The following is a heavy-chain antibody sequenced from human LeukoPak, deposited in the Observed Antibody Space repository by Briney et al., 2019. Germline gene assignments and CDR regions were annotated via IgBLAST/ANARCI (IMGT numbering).Heavy chain of an antibody. Sequence: ASVKVSCKASGYTFTSYHMHWVRQAPGQGLEWMGIINPSGGSTSYAQKFQGRVTMTRDVSTSKVYMELRRLRSEDTGVYYCARDLGARHCSSTSCPNWFDPWGQGTLVTVSS. V-gene: IGHV1-46*01. D-gene: IGHD2-2*01. CDR2: INPSGGST. J-gene: IGHJ5*02. CDR3: ARDLGARHCSSTSCPNWFDP. CDR1: GYTFTSYH.